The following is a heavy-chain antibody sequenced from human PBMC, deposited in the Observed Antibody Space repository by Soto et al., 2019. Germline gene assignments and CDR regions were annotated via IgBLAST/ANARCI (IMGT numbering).Heavy chain of an antibody. Sequence: QVQLVQSGGEVQKPGASVQVSCKASGDTVTKYGISWVRQAPGQGLEWMGWISFYNGHTNYALKFQDRITFTTDTSTSTASMELRSLTSDDTAVYYCASATSIAVAGKETWGQGTLVTVSS. V-gene: IGHV1-18*01. CDR3: ASATSIAVAGKET. D-gene: IGHD6-19*01. J-gene: IGHJ4*02. CDR2: ISFYNGHT. CDR1: GDTVTKYG.